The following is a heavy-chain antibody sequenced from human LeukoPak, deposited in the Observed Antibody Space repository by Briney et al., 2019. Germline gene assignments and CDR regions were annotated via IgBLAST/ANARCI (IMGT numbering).Heavy chain of an antibody. CDR2: INSDGSST. V-gene: IGHV3-74*01. D-gene: IGHD3-22*01. J-gene: IGHJ4*02. CDR1: GFTFSSYW. CDR3: AREEAVVIPFDY. Sequence: PGGSLRLSCAASGFTFSSYWMHWVRQAPGKGLVWVSRINSDGSSTSYADSVKGRFTISRDNAKNSLYLQMNNLRAEDTAVYYCAREEAVVIPFDYWGQGTLVTVSS.